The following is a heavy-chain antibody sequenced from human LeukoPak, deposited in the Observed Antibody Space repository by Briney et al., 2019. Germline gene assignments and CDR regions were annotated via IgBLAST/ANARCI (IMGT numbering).Heavy chain of an antibody. D-gene: IGHD6-6*01. J-gene: IGHJ4*02. CDR3: ARSEHSSSSFDY. CDR1: GFTLSSYS. V-gene: IGHV3-21*01. Sequence: GGSLRLSCAASGFTLSSYSMNWVRQAPGKGREWVSYISSSSTHIYYADSVKGRFTISRDNARNSLYLQMNSLRAEDTAIYYCARSEHSSSSFDYWGQGTLVTVSS. CDR2: ISSSSTHI.